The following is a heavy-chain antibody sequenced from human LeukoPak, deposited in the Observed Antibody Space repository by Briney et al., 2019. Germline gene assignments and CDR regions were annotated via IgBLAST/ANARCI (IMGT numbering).Heavy chain of an antibody. CDR3: ARSSGGVLRFLEWLLFFDY. J-gene: IGHJ4*02. V-gene: IGHV1-2*02. D-gene: IGHD3-3*01. Sequence: ASVKVSCKASGYTLTGYYMHWVRQAPGQGLEWMGWINPNSGGTNYAQKFQGRVTMTRDTSISTAYMELSRLRSDDTAVYYCARSSGGVLRFLEWLLFFDYWGQGTLVTVSS. CDR2: INPNSGGT. CDR1: GYTLTGYY.